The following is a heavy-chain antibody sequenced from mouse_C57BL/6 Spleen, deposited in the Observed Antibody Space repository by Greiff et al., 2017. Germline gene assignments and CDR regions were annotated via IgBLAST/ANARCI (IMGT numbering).Heavy chain of an antibody. Sequence: VKLMESGAELVKPGASVKISCKASGYAFSSYWMNWVKQRPGKGLEWIGQIYPGDGDTNYNGKFKGKATLTADKSSSTAYMQLSSLTSEDSAVYFCARGATTVVEGAWFAYWGQGTLVTVSA. CDR1: GYAFSSYW. V-gene: IGHV1-80*01. CDR3: ARGATTVVEGAWFAY. CDR2: IYPGDGDT. D-gene: IGHD1-1*01. J-gene: IGHJ3*01.